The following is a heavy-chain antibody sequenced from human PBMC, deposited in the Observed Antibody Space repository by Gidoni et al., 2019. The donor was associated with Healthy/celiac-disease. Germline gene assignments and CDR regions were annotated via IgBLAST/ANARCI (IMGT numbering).Heavy chain of an antibody. Sequence: QVQLVQSGAEVKKPGASVKVSCKASGYTFTSSYMPWVRQAPGQGLEGMGIINPSGGSTSYAQKFQGRVTMTRDTSTSTVYMELSSLRSEDTAVYYCARDPNGARFDYWGQGTLVTVSS. D-gene: IGHD1-1*01. CDR3: ARDPNGARFDY. CDR2: INPSGGST. V-gene: IGHV1-46*01. CDR1: GYTFTSSY. J-gene: IGHJ4*02.